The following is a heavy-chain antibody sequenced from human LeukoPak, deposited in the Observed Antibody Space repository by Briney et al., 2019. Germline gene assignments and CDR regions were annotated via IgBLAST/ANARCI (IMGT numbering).Heavy chain of an antibody. CDR3: ARDKRAAETPYNWFDP. J-gene: IGHJ5*02. CDR1: GGSISSGSYY. Sequence: SSETLSLTCTVSGGSISSGSYYWSWIRQPAGKGLEWIVRIYTSGSTNYNPSLKSRVTISVDTSKNQFSLKLSSVTAADTAVYYCARDKRAAETPYNWFDPWGQGTLVTVSS. D-gene: IGHD2-15*01. V-gene: IGHV4-61*02. CDR2: IYTSGST.